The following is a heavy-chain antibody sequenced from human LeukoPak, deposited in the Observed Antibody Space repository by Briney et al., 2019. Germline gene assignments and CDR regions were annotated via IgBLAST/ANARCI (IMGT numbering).Heavy chain of an antibody. D-gene: IGHD5-24*01. J-gene: IGHJ4*02. CDR3: ARCNGYNGYYFDY. V-gene: IGHV3-11*03. Sequence: GRFTVSRDNARESLYLQMNSLRAEDTAVYYCARCNGYNGYYFDYWGQGTLVTVSS.